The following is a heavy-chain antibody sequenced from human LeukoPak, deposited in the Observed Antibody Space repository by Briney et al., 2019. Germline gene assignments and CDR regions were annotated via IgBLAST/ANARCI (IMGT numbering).Heavy chain of an antibody. J-gene: IGHJ4*02. CDR1: GFTFSNAW. V-gene: IGHV3-15*01. D-gene: IGHD3-22*01. CDR2: IKSKTDGGTT. Sequence: GGSLRLSCAASGFTFSNAWMSWVRQAPGKGLEWVGRIKSKTDGGTTDYAAPVKGRFTISRDDSKNTLYPQMNSLKTEDTAVYYCIGDSSGYSVYWGQGTLVTVSS. CDR3: IGDSSGYSVY.